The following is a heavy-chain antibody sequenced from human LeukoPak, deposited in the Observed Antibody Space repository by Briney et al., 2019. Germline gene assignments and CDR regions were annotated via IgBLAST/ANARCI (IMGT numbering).Heavy chain of an antibody. CDR2: IYYSGST. CDR3: ARGRVLLWFGVTNFDY. J-gene: IGHJ4*02. D-gene: IGHD3-10*01. V-gene: IGHV4-59*12. CDR1: GGSISSYY. Sequence: PSETLSLTCTVSGGSISSYYWSWIRQPPGKGLEWIGYIYYSGSTNYNPSLKSRVTISVDTSKNQFSLKLSSVTAADTAVYYCARGRVLLWFGVTNFDYWGQGTLVTVSS.